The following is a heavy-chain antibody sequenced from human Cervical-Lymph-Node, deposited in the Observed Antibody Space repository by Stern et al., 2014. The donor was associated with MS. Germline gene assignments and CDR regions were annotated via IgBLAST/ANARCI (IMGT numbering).Heavy chain of an antibody. Sequence: QVQLQESGPGLVKPSETLSLTCAVSGDSISSYTHYWAWIRQPPGKGLEWIGSVYYSGATYYNPSLKSPVPIPVDPSKNPFSLGLTSVTAADTAVYYCAKHACTGAACPFDLWGQGTLVTVSS. D-gene: IGHD2-8*02. CDR3: AKHACTGAACPFDL. V-gene: IGHV4-39*01. CDR2: VYYSGAT. J-gene: IGHJ4*02. CDR1: GDSISSYTHY.